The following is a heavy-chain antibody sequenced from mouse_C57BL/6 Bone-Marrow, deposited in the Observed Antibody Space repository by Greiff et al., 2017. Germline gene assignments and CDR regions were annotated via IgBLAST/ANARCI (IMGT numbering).Heavy chain of an antibody. V-gene: IGHV1-59*01. CDR1: GYTFTSYW. CDR3: ASKGFYYDYDGFAY. J-gene: IGHJ3*01. D-gene: IGHD2-4*01. Sequence: VKLQQPGAELVRPGTSVKLSCKASGYTFTSYWMHWVKQRPGQGLEWIGVIDPSDSYTNYNQKFKGKATLTVDTSSSTAYMQRSSLTSEDSAVYYCASKGFYYDYDGFAYWGQGTLVTVSA. CDR2: IDPSDSYT.